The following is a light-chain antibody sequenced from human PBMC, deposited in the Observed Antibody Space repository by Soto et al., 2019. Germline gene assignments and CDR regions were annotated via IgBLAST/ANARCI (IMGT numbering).Light chain of an antibody. J-gene: IGKJ3*01. Sequence: DIQMTQSPSSLSASVGDRVTITCRASQSISSYLNWYQQKPGKAPKLLIYAASSLQSGVPSRFSGSGSGTDFTLTISSLQPEDFATYYCQQSYSTPQGFTFGPGTKVD. CDR3: QQSYSTPQGFT. CDR1: QSISSY. V-gene: IGKV1-39*01. CDR2: AAS.